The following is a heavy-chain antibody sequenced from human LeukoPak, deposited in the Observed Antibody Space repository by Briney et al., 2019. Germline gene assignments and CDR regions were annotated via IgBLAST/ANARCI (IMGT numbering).Heavy chain of an antibody. CDR2: IYYSGST. J-gene: IGHJ6*02. CDR3: ARHVLAWGGGVDV. V-gene: IGHV4-39*01. Sequence: SETVSLTCTASGGSISSSSYYWGWIRQPPGKGLEWIGSIYYSGSTYYNPSLKSRVTISVDTSKNQFSLKLSSVTAADTAVYYCARHVLAWGGGVDVWGQGTTVTVSS. CDR1: GGSISSSSYY. D-gene: IGHD3-3*02.